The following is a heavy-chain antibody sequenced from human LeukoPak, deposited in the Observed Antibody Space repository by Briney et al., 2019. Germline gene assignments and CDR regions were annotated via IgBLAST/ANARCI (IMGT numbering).Heavy chain of an antibody. D-gene: IGHD3-3*01. CDR3: ARRGPYGVASYFDY. CDR2: IYYSGST. J-gene: IGHJ4*02. Sequence: PSETLSLTCTVSGGSISSYYRSWIRQPPGKGLEWIGYIYYSGSTNYNPSLKSRVTISVDTSKNQFSLKLSSVTAADTAVYYCARRGPYGVASYFDYWRQGTLVTVSS. CDR1: GGSISSYY. V-gene: IGHV4-59*08.